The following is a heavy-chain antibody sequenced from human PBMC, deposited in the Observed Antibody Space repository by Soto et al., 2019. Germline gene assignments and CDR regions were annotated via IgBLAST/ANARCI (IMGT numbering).Heavy chain of an antibody. CDR2: IWYDGSNK. J-gene: IGHJ4*02. CDR1: GFTFSTYG. V-gene: IGHV3-33*01. D-gene: IGHD5-18*01. Sequence: QVQLVESGGGVVQPGKSLRLSCAASGFTFSTYGMHWVRQAPGKGLEWVAVIWYDGSNKYHGDSLKGRFTISRDNSKNTLYLQITNLRAEDPAVYSCGRDGALGDTAVVDSWGQGTLVTVSS. CDR3: GRDGALGDTAVVDS.